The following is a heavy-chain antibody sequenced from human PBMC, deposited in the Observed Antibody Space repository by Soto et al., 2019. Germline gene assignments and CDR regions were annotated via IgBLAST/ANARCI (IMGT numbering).Heavy chain of an antibody. Sequence: GGSLRLSCAASGFTFSNYGIHWVRQAPGKGLEWVAIISDDGSSKYYADSVKGRFTISRDNSKNTLYLQMNSLRAEDTALYYWAKDSRGFRGYPADWGQGTLVTVSS. J-gene: IGHJ4*02. CDR3: AKDSRGFRGYPAD. CDR1: GFTFSNYG. D-gene: IGHD5-12*01. V-gene: IGHV3-30*18. CDR2: ISDDGSSK.